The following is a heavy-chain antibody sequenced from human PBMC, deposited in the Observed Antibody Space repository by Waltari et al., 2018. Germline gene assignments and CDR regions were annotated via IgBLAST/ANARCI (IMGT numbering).Heavy chain of an antibody. J-gene: IGHJ6*03. D-gene: IGHD3-9*01. CDR1: GFKFDDYT. V-gene: IGHV3-43*01. Sequence: EVHLVESGGDVVQPGGSLRLSCTVSGFKFDDYTMHWVRQVPGKGLEVVSLTPNDGARPYYSDSVKGRFTISRDSSKNSLFLQIDSLRPEDSGLYYCAKDHSRGWQYFYYYMDVWGNGTTVTVSS. CDR3: AKDHSRGWQYFYYYMDV. CDR2: TPNDGARP.